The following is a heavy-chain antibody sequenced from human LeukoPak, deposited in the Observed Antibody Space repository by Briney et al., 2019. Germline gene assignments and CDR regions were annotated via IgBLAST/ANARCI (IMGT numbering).Heavy chain of an antibody. Sequence: PGGSLRLSCAASGFIFSGYCMHWVRQVPGKGLEWISRIFGDGTIINYADSVKGRFTISRDNAKNTLYLQMNSLRAEDTAVYYCASDLVYGSGTWVYLGQGTLVTVSS. CDR2: IFGDGTII. V-gene: IGHV3-74*01. J-gene: IGHJ4*02. CDR1: GFIFSGYC. CDR3: ASDLVYGSGTWVY. D-gene: IGHD3-10*01.